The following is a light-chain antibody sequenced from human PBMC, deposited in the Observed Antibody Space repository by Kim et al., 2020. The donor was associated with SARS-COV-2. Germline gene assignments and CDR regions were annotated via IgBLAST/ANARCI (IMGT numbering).Light chain of an antibody. CDR2: VVS. Sequence: EIVLTQSPGTLSLSPGEGATLSCRASQTVNKNYLAWYKQRPGQAPSLLISVVSGRATGVPDRFSGSGSGTDFTLTISRLEPEDFAVYYCQQYGSSPWTFGQGTRVEIK. CDR1: QTVNKNY. J-gene: IGKJ1*01. V-gene: IGKV3-20*01. CDR3: QQYGSSPWT.